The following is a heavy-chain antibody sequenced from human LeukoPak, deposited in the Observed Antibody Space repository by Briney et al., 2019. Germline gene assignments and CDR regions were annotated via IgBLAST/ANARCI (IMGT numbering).Heavy chain of an antibody. CDR2: IYYSGST. Sequence: SETLSLTCTVSGGSISSYYWSWIRQPPGKGLEWIGYIYYSGSTNYNPSLKSRVTISVDTSKNQFSLKLSSVTAADTAVYYCVRVLRFLEWPYMDVWGKGTTVTVSS. D-gene: IGHD3-3*01. V-gene: IGHV4-59*01. CDR1: GGSISSYY. CDR3: VRVLRFLEWPYMDV. J-gene: IGHJ6*03.